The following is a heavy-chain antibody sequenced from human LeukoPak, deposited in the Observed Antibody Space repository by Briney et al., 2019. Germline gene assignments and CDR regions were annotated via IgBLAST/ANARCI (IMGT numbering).Heavy chain of an antibody. CDR2: INPNSGGT. CDR3: AREEVIAAAGPTLDY. D-gene: IGHD6-13*01. Sequence: GASVKVSRKASGYTFTDYYMHWLRQAPAQGLEWVGWINPNSGGTNYAQKFQGRVTMTRDTSISTAYMELSRLRSDDTAVFYCAREEVIAAAGPTLDYWGQGALVTVSS. CDR1: GYTFTDYY. V-gene: IGHV1-2*02. J-gene: IGHJ4*02.